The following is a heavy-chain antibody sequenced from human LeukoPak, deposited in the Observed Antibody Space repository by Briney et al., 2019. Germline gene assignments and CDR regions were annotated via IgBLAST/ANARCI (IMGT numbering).Heavy chain of an antibody. CDR1: GGSFSGYY. Sequence: SETLSLTCAVYGGSFSGYYWSWIRQPPGKGLEWIGEINHSGSTNYNPSLKSRVTISVDTSKNQFSLKLSSVTAADTAVYYCARRRQSLGGKAFDYWGQGTLVTVSS. D-gene: IGHD4-23*01. CDR3: ARRRQSLGGKAFDY. V-gene: IGHV4-34*01. CDR2: INHSGST. J-gene: IGHJ4*02.